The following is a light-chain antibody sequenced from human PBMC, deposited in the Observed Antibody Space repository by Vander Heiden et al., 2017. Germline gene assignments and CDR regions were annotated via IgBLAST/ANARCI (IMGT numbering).Light chain of an antibody. CDR1: SGSVSTSYY. V-gene: IGLV8-61*01. CDR2: STN. Sequence: EPSFSVSPGGTVTLTCGLSSGSVSTSYYPSWYQQTPGQAPRTLIYSTNTRSSGVPDRFSGSILGNKAALTITGAQADDESDYCCVLYMGSGIWVFGGGTKLTVL. CDR3: VLYMGSGIWV. J-gene: IGLJ3*02.